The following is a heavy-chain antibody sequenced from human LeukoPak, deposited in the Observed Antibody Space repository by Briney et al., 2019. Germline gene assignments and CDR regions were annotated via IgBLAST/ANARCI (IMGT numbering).Heavy chain of an antibody. J-gene: IGHJ3*02. CDR1: GYTFSGYG. V-gene: IGHV1-18*01. Sequence: ALVKVSCKASGYTFSGYGISWVRQAPGQGLEWMGWISAYNGNTNYAQKLQGRVTMTTDTSTSTAYMELRSLRSDDTAVYYCARDEYSSPGAAFDIWGHGTMVTVSS. D-gene: IGHD6-13*01. CDR3: ARDEYSSPGAAFDI. CDR2: ISAYNGNT.